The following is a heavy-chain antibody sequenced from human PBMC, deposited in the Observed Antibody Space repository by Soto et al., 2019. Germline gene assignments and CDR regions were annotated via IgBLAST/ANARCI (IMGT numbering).Heavy chain of an antibody. Sequence: GPTLVNPTQTLTLTCTFSGFSLSTSEVGVGWIRQPPGKALEWLALIYWNDDERYSPSLKSRLTITKDTSKNQVVLTMTNMDPVDTVTYYCTHDCKLGYRGYDLFAYWGQGTLVTVSS. CDR1: GFSLSTSEVG. D-gene: IGHD5-12*01. V-gene: IGHV2-5*01. J-gene: IGHJ4*01. CDR3: THDCKLGYRGYDLFAY. CDR2: IYWNDDE.